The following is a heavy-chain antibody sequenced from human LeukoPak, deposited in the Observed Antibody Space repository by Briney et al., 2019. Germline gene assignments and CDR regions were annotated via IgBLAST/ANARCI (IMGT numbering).Heavy chain of an antibody. J-gene: IGHJ6*02. Sequence: GGSLRLSCAASGFTFSSYAMHWVRQAPGKGLEWVAVISYDGSNKYYADSVKGRFTISRDNSKNTLYLQMNGLRAEDTAVYYCARDDRRTYYYYYYGMDVWGQGTTVTVSS. D-gene: IGHD1-1*01. V-gene: IGHV3-30-3*01. CDR3: ARDDRRTYYYYYYGMDV. CDR2: ISYDGSNK. CDR1: GFTFSSYA.